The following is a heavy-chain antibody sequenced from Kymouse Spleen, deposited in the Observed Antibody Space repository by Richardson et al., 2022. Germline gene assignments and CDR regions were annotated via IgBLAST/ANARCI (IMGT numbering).Heavy chain of an antibody. CDR2: IRSKANSYAT. V-gene: IGHV3-73*02. D-gene: IGHD3-9*01. Sequence: EVQLVESGGGLVQPGGSLKLSCAASGFTFSGSAMHWVRQASGKGLEWVGRIRSKANSYATAYAASVKGRFTISRDDSKNTAYLQMNSLKTEDTAVYYCTRQRYFDWLLSPLYYYYGMDVWGQGTTVTVSS. J-gene: IGHJ6*02. CDR1: GFTFSGSA. CDR3: TRQRYFDWLLSPLYYYYGMDV.